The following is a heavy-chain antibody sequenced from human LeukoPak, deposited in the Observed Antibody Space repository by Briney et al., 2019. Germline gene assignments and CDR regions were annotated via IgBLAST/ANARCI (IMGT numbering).Heavy chain of an antibody. Sequence: ASVKVPCKASAYTFSNYDINWVRQATGQGLEWMGWMNPKSGNTGYAQNFQGRVTMTRNSSITTSYMELSSLRSEDTAVYYCARASRTYFGDYLYYFDSWGQGTLVTVSS. D-gene: IGHD4-17*01. J-gene: IGHJ4*02. CDR1: AYTFSNYD. V-gene: IGHV1-8*01. CDR2: MNPKSGNT. CDR3: ARASRTYFGDYLYYFDS.